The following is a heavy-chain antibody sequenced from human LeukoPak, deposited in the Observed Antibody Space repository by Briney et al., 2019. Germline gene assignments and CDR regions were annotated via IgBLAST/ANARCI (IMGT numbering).Heavy chain of an antibody. CDR1: GFIVSSNY. V-gene: IGHV4-59*02. CDR2: IYYSGST. CDR3: ARDPRYCSSTSCSGWYFDL. D-gene: IGHD2-2*01. J-gene: IGHJ2*01. Sequence: GSLRLSCVASGFIVSSNYMSWVRQPPGKGLEWIGYIYYSGSTNYNPSLKSRVTISVDTSKNQFSLKLSSVTAADTAVYYCARDPRYCSSTSCSGWYFDLWGRGTLVTVSS.